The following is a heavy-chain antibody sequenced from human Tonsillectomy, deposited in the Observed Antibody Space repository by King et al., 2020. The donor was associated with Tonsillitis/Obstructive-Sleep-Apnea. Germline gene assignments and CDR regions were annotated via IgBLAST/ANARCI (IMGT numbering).Heavy chain of an antibody. CDR3: ARDQGVVVDASFFDH. D-gene: IGHD2-15*01. Sequence: VQLVESGGGVVQPGRSLRLSCAASGFTFNSYAMHWVRQAPGKGLEGVAVISYDGSHKYYADSVKGRFTISRDNSKNTLHLQMNSLRAEDTAVYYCARDQGVVVDASFFDHWGQGTLVTVSS. V-gene: IGHV3-30*01. CDR2: ISYDGSHK. CDR1: GFTFNSYA. J-gene: IGHJ4*02.